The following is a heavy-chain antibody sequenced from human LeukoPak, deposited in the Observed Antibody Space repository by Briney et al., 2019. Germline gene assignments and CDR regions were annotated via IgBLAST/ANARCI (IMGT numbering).Heavy chain of an antibody. D-gene: IGHD3-10*01. Sequence: SETLSLTCTVSGGSISSSSYYWGCIRQPPGKGLEWIGTIYYSGSTYYNPSLKSRVTISVDTSKNQFTLKLTSVTAADTAVYYCARVSYGSGSYYPDYWGQGTLVTVPS. CDR3: ARVSYGSGSYYPDY. CDR1: GGSISSSSYY. V-gene: IGHV4-39*06. J-gene: IGHJ4*02. CDR2: IYYSGST.